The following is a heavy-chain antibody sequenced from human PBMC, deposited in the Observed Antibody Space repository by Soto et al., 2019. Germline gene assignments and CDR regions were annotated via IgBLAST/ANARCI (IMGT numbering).Heavy chain of an antibody. D-gene: IGHD6-13*01. CDR2: ISYDGSNK. Sequence: QVQLVESGGGVVQPGRSLRLSCAASGFTFSSYAMHWVRRAPGKGLEWVAVISYDGSNKYYADSVKGRFTISRDNSKNTLYLQMNSLRAEDTAVYYCARGRGSSWYRNYYYYYGMDVWGQGTTVTVSS. CDR3: ARGRGSSWYRNYYYYYGMDV. J-gene: IGHJ6*02. V-gene: IGHV3-30-3*01. CDR1: GFTFSSYA.